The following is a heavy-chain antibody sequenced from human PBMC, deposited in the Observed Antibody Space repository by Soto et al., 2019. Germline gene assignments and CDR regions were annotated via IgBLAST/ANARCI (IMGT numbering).Heavy chain of an antibody. CDR1: GFTVSSNY. CDR3: ARDLKAGTYYYYGMDV. D-gene: IGHD6-13*01. Sequence: GGSLRLSCAASGFTVSSNYMSWVRQAPGKGLEWVSVIYSGGSTYYVDSVKGRFTISRDNSKNTLYLQMNSLRAEDTAVYYCARDLKAGTYYYYGMDVWGQGTTVTVSS. CDR2: IYSGGST. V-gene: IGHV3-66*01. J-gene: IGHJ6*02.